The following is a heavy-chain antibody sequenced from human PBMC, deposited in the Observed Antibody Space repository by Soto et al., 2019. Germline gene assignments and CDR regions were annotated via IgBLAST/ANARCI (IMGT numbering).Heavy chain of an antibody. V-gene: IGHV3-49*03. CDR1: GFTFGDYA. CDR3: TRVQVVITWCWFDP. J-gene: IGHJ5*02. CDR2: IRSKAYGGTT. Sequence: PGGSLRLSCTASGFTFGDYAMSWFRQAPGKGLGWVGFIRSKAYGGTTEYAASVKGRFTISRDDSKSIAYLQMNSLKTEDTAVYYCTRVQVVITWCWFDPWGQGTLVTVSS. D-gene: IGHD3-22*01.